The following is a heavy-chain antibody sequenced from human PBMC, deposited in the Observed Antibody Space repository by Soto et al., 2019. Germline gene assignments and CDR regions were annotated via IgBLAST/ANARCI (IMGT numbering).Heavy chain of an antibody. J-gene: IGHJ3*02. D-gene: IGHD3-3*01. CDR3: ARGITIFGVVLDAFDI. CDR2: ISAYNGNT. V-gene: IGHV1-18*01. CDR1: GYTFTSYG. Sequence: ASVKVSCKASGYTFTSYGISWVRQAPGQGLEWMGWISAYNGNTNYAQKLQGRVTMTTDTSTSTAYMELGSLRSDDTAVYYCARGITIFGVVLDAFDIWGQGTMVTVSS.